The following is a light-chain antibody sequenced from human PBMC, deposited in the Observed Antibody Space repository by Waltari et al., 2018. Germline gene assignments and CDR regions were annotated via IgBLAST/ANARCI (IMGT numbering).Light chain of an antibody. J-gene: IGLJ2*01. CDR2: EYT. Sequence: QSALTQPASVSGSPGQSITISCTGTSSDIESYKLVSWYQQHPGEAPKVIIYEYTKRPAGVSGRFSASKSGNTASLTISGLQAEDEADYHCCSYVDSRTFVFGGGTRLTVL. CDR1: SSDIESYKL. CDR3: CSYVDSRTFV. V-gene: IGLV2-23*02.